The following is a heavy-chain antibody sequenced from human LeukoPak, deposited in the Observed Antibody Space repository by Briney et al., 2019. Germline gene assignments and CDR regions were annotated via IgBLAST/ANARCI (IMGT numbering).Heavy chain of an antibody. J-gene: IGHJ4*02. CDR2: ISYDGSNK. CDR1: GFTFSTYP. Sequence: PGRSLRLSCAASGFTFSTYPMHWVRQAPGEGLEWVAVISYDGSNKNYADSVKGRFAISRDNSKNTLYLQMNSLREEDTAVYYCARDAISRGSGAYCDCWGQGALDTVST. D-gene: IGHD3-10*01. V-gene: IGHV3-30*01. CDR3: ARDAISRGSGAYCDC.